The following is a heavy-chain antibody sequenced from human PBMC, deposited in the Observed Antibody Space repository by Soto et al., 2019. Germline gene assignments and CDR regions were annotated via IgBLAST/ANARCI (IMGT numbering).Heavy chain of an antibody. V-gene: IGHV4-61*01. J-gene: IGHJ6*02. CDR2: VYNSGST. Sequence: TLSLTCTVSGGSVSSSSYYWSWIRQPPGKGLEWIRYVYNSGSTNYNPSLKNRVSISVDTSKNQFSLKLSSVTAADTAVYYCARRRGALRILYYYGMDVWGQGTTVTVSS. D-gene: IGHD1-26*01. CDR3: ARRRGALRILYYYGMDV. CDR1: GGSVSSSSYY.